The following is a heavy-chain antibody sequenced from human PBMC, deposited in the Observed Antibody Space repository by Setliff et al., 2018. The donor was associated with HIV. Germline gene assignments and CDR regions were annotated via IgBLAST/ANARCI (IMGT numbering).Heavy chain of an antibody. CDR1: GDNVSSDRTA. Sequence: PSQTLSLTCAISGDNVSSDRTAWNWIRQSPSRGLGWLGRTHYRSRWYSDYATFVKSRITINPDTSKNQFSLQLNSVTPEDTAVYFRARAGTTMAATGYYFDHWGQGTLVTVSS. CDR2: THYRSRWYS. V-gene: IGHV6-1*01. D-gene: IGHD6-13*01. CDR3: ARAGTTMAATGYYFDH. J-gene: IGHJ4*02.